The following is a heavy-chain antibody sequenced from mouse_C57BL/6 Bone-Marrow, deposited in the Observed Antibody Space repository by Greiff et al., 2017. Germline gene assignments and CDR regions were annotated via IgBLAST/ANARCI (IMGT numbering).Heavy chain of an antibody. CDR3: ARQRGSSSLAMDY. Sequence: DVMLVESGGGLVQPGGSLKLSCAASGFTFSDYYMYWVRQTPEKRLEWVAYISNGGGSTYYPDTVKGRFTISRDNAKNTLYLQMSRLKSEDTAMYYCARQRGSSSLAMDYWGQGTSVTVSS. CDR1: GFTFSDYY. CDR2: ISNGGGST. V-gene: IGHV5-12*01. J-gene: IGHJ4*01. D-gene: IGHD1-1*01.